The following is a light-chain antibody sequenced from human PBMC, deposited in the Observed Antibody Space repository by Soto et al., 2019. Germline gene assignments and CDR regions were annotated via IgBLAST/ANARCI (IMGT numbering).Light chain of an antibody. CDR3: QQRSNWPPGYT. Sequence: PRERATISCRASQSVTTYLAWYQQKPGQAPRLLIYDVSNRATGIPARFSGSGSGTDFTLTISSLEPEDFAVYYCQQRSNWPPGYTFGQGTKLEIK. V-gene: IGKV3-11*01. J-gene: IGKJ2*01. CDR2: DVS. CDR1: QSVTTY.